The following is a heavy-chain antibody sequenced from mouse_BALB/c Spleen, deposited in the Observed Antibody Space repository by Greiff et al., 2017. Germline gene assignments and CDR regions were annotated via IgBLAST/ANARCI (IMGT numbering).Heavy chain of an antibody. CDR2: IHPSDSET. Sequence: QVQLKQPGAELVRPGASVKLSCKASGYSFTSYWMNWVKQRPGQGLEWIGMIHPSDSETRLNQKFKDKATLTVDKSSSTAYMQLSSPTSEDSAVYYCARWGTTVVATFYWYFDVWGAGTTVTVSS. V-gene: IGHV1-61*01. J-gene: IGHJ1*01. CDR1: GYSFTSYW. CDR3: ARWGTTVVATFYWYFDV. D-gene: IGHD1-1*01.